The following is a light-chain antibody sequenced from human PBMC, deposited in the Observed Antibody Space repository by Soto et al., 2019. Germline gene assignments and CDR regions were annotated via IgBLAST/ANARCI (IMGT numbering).Light chain of an antibody. CDR2: DTS. Sequence: EVVMRQSPATLSVSPGERATLSCRTSQGIGDTLAWYQHKPGQTPRLLIYDTSTRATGVPTRFSGSRSGAEFTLTINSLQSEDFAVYYCQPYKNWPLTFGGGTKVDIK. J-gene: IGKJ4*01. CDR1: QGIGDT. V-gene: IGKV3D-15*01. CDR3: QPYKNWPLT.